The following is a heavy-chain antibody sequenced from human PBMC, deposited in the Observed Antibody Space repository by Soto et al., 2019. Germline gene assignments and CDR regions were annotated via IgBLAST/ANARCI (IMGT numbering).Heavy chain of an antibody. CDR1: GFTFSSYW. CDR2: IKQDGSEK. D-gene: IGHD4-17*01. J-gene: IGHJ3*02. V-gene: IGHV3-7*01. CDR3: ARGEVNDYGDYVGAFAI. Sequence: EVQLVESGGGLVQPGGSLRLSCAASGFTFSSYWMSWVRQAPGKGLEWVANIKQDGSEKYYVDSVKGRFTISRDNAKNSLYLQMNSLRAEDTAVYYCARGEVNDYGDYVGAFAIWGQGTMVTVSS.